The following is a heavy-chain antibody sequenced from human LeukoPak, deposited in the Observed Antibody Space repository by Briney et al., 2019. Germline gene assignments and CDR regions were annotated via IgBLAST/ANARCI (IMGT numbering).Heavy chain of an antibody. Sequence: ASVKVSCKSSGYTFTNYGVSWVRQAPGQGLEWMGWISGYNGNTNYAQKLQGRVTLTTDTSTSTAYMELRSLTSDDSAVYYCARDRAWGIAVAGTPELFDYWGQGTLVTVSS. V-gene: IGHV1-18*01. J-gene: IGHJ4*02. CDR1: GYTFTNYG. D-gene: IGHD6-19*01. CDR2: ISGYNGNT. CDR3: ARDRAWGIAVAGTPELFDY.